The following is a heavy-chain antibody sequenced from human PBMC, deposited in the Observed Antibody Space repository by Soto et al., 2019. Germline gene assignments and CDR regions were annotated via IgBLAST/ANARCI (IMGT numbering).Heavy chain of an antibody. J-gene: IGHJ6*02. Sequence: QVQLQESGPGLVKPSQTLSLTCTVSGGSISSGGYYWSWIRQHPGKGLEWIGYIYYSGSTYYNPSLKRRVSLSVDTSKNQFSLKLSSVTAAGTAVYYCARDHWEVTGGHYYYYGMDVWGQGTTVTVSS. CDR1: GGSISSGGYY. V-gene: IGHV4-31*03. D-gene: IGHD4-4*01. CDR3: ARDHWEVTGGHYYYYGMDV. CDR2: IYYSGST.